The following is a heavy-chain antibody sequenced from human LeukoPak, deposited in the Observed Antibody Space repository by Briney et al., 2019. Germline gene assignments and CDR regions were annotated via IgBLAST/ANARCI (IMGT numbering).Heavy chain of an antibody. D-gene: IGHD3-22*01. Sequence: PGGSLRLSCAASGFTFSSYAMSWVRQAPGKGLEWVSAISGSGGSTYYADSVKGRFTISRDNSKNTLYLQMNSLRAEDTAVYYCAKDLVPYYCDSSGGNPWYYFDYWGQGTLVTVSS. V-gene: IGHV3-23*01. CDR2: ISGSGGST. CDR3: AKDLVPYYCDSSGGNPWYYFDY. J-gene: IGHJ4*02. CDR1: GFTFSSYA.